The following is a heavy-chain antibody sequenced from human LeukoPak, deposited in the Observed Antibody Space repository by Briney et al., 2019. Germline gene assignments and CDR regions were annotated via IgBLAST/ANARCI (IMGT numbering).Heavy chain of an antibody. D-gene: IGHD6-19*01. CDR3: ARAHSSGWLTDY. CDR1: GGSISSYH. V-gene: IGHV4-59*01. Sequence: PSETLSLTCTVSGGSISSYHWSWIRQPPGKGLEWIGYIYYSGSTNYNPSLKSRVTISVDTSKNQFSLKLSSVTAADTAVYYCARAHSSGWLTDYWGQGTLVTVSS. J-gene: IGHJ4*02. CDR2: IYYSGST.